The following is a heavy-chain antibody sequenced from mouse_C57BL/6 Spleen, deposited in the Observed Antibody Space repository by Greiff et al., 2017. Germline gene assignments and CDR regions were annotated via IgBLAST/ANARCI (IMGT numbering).Heavy chain of an antibody. D-gene: IGHD2-1*01. Sequence: QVQLQQSGPGLVPPSQSLSITCTVSGFSLPSSGVHWVRQSPGKGLEWLGVIWSGGSTAYIAAFISRLSISKDNSKSQVFFKMNSLQADDTARYYCARRDGNYEFAYWGQGTLVTVSA. CDR1: GFSLPSSG. J-gene: IGHJ3*01. V-gene: IGHV2-2*01. CDR3: ARRDGNYEFAY. CDR2: IWSGGST.